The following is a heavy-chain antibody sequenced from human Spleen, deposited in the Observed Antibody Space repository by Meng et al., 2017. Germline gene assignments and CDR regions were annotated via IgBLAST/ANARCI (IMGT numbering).Heavy chain of an antibody. V-gene: IGHV1-3*01. CDR1: GYTFTDYA. CDR2: ITPGNGNT. D-gene: IGHD2-21*01. CDR3: GRGISWSGHNYFFDY. J-gene: IGHJ4*02. Sequence: QVQLVQSGAEVKKPGASVKVSCKASGYTFTDYAMHWVRQAPGQSLEWMGWITPGNGNTKYSQKFQGRLTLTTDTSASTAFMELSTLRSEDAAVYYCGRGISWSGHNYFFDYWGQGTLVTVSS.